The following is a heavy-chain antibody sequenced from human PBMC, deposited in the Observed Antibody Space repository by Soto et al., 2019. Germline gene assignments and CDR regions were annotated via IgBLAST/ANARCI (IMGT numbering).Heavy chain of an antibody. Sequence: QVQLQESGPGLVKPSQTLSLTCTVSGGSISSGGYYWSWIRQHPGKGLEWIGYIYYSGSTYYNPSLKGRVTMSVDTSKNQSSLKLSSVTAEDSAVYYCARVRYCSGGSCYPRFDPWGQGTLVTVSS. J-gene: IGHJ5*02. CDR2: IYYSGST. V-gene: IGHV4-31*03. D-gene: IGHD2-15*01. CDR3: ARVRYCSGGSCYPRFDP. CDR1: GGSISSGGYY.